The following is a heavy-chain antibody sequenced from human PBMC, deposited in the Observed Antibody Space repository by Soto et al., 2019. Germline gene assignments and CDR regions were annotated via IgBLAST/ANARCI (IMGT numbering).Heavy chain of an antibody. J-gene: IGHJ4*02. Sequence: QVQLVESGGGVVQPGRSLRLSCAASGFTFSSYAMHWVRQAPGKGLEWVAVISYDGSNKYYADSVKGRFTISRDNSKKTLYLQRNGMRAEDTTVYYWASHPYSSGWARLGYYFDYWGQGTLVTVSS. V-gene: IGHV3-30-3*01. CDR2: ISYDGSNK. D-gene: IGHD6-19*01. CDR1: GFTFSSYA. CDR3: ASHPYSSGWARLGYYFDY.